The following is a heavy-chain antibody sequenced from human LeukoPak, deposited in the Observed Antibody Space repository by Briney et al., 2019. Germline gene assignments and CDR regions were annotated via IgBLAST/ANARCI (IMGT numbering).Heavy chain of an antibody. CDR1: GGSFSGYY. V-gene: IGHV4-34*01. CDR2: INHSGST. CDR3: AARGIAAAPGNY. D-gene: IGHD6-13*01. Sequence: KPSETLSLTCAVYGGSFSGYYCSWIRQPPEKGLEWIGEINHSGSTNYNPSLKTRVTISVDTSKNKFSLKLSSVTAADTAVYYCAARGIAAAPGNYWGQGTLVTVSS. J-gene: IGHJ4*02.